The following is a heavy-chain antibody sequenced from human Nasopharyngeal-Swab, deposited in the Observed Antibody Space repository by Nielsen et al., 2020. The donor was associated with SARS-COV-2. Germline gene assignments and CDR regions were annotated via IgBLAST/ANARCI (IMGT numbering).Heavy chain of an antibody. CDR1: GFDFWKYA. V-gene: IGHV3-23*01. CDR3: AKDDFCPACAFDV. J-gene: IGHJ3*01. D-gene: IGHD2-21*02. CDR2: VSNNDGSLT. Sequence: GESLKISCAASGFDFWKYAMSWVRQAPGKGLEWVSTVSNNDGSLTFYADSVKGRFTIPRDTSKQPVSLQMNRLRAEDTAVYYCAKDDFCPACAFDVWGQGTIVTVSS.